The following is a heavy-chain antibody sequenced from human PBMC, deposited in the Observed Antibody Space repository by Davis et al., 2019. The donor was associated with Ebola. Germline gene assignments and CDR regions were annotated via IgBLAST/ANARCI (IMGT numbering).Heavy chain of an antibody. CDR3: ARPHGYGDYGGYYGMDV. J-gene: IGHJ6*02. D-gene: IGHD4-17*01. CDR2: IYYSGST. Sequence: SETLSLTCTVSGGSISSGGYYWSWIRQHPGKGLEWIGYIYYSGSTNYNPSLKSRVTISVDKSKNQFSLKLSSVTAADTAVYYCARPHGYGDYGGYYGMDVWGQGTTVTVSS. CDR1: GGSISSGGYY. V-gene: IGHV4-31*03.